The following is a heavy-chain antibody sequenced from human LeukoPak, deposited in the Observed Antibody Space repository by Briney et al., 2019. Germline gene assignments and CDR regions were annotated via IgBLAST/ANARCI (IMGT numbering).Heavy chain of an antibody. CDR2: ISSSSSYI. V-gene: IGHV3-21*01. D-gene: IGHD3-16*02. CDR1: GFTVSNNY. CDR3: ARGVWGSYRIGY. Sequence: GGSLRLSCAASGFTVSNNYMTWVRQAPGKGLEWVSSISSSSSYIYYADSVKGRFTISRDNAKNSLYLQMNSLRAEDTAVYYCARGVWGSYRIGYWGQGTLVTVSS. J-gene: IGHJ4*02.